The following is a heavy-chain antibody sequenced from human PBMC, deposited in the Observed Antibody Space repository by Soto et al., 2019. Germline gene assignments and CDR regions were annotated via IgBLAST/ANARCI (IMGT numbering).Heavy chain of an antibody. CDR3: ARXGTRQILEWLFRRAFDY. J-gene: IGHJ4*02. V-gene: IGHV4-34*01. Sequence: PSETLSLTYTVYGGSFSGYYWSWIRQPPGKGLEGIGEINHSGSTNYNPSIKSRVTISVDTSKNQFSLKLSSVTAADTAVYYCARXGTRQILEWLFRRAFDYWGQGTLVTVSS. D-gene: IGHD3-3*01. CDR1: GGSFSGYY. CDR2: INHSGST.